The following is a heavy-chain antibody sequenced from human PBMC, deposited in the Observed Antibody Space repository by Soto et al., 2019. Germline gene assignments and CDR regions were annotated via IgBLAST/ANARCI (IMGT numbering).Heavy chain of an antibody. J-gene: IGHJ4*02. CDR3: ARRPWLSGYYDY. Sequence: PGESLKISCKGSGYSFFSHWIGWVRQMPGKGLEGVGIIYPADSETRYSPSFQGQVTISVNKSINTAYLQWSSLKASDSAMYYGARRPWLSGYYDYWGQGTLVTVSS. CDR1: GYSFFSHW. V-gene: IGHV5-51*01. CDR2: IYPADSET. D-gene: IGHD3-22*01.